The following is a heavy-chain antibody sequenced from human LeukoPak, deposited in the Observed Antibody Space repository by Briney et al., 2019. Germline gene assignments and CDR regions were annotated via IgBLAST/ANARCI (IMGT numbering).Heavy chain of an antibody. V-gene: IGHV1-2*02. J-gene: IGHJ4*02. D-gene: IGHD2-15*01. CDR3: ASGVVGWRDKFDY. CDR1: GYTFTGYY. CDR2: INPHSGDT. Sequence: ASVKVSCKASGYTFTGYYIHWVRQAPGQGLEWMGWINPHSGDTNYAQSFQGRVTMTRDTSISTAYMELSRLRSDDTAVYYCASGVVGWRDKFDYWGQGTLVTVSS.